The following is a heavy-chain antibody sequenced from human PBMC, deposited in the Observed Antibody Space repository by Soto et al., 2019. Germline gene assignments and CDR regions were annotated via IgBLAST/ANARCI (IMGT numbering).Heavy chain of an antibody. D-gene: IGHD4-17*01. CDR1: GGSVTNSSYY. V-gene: IGHV4-39*01. CDR2: VYYRGRS. CDR3: VSQRTTVLTQAYFDY. J-gene: IGHJ4*02. Sequence: SETLSLTCTVSGGSVTNSSYYWGWIRQSPGKGLEWIGRVYYRGRSYSKSSVKSRVTISVDTSKNQFSLNFNSVTASDTALYYCVSQRTTVLTQAYFDYWGPGALVT.